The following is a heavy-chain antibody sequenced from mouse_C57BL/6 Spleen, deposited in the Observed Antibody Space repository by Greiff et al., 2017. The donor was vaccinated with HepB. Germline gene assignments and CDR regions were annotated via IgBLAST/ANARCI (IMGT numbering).Heavy chain of an antibody. V-gene: IGHV1-64*01. CDR1: GYTFTSYW. J-gene: IGHJ2*01. Sequence: QVHVKQPGAELVKPGASVKLSCKASGYTFTSYWMHWVKQRPGQGLEWIGMIHPNSGSTNYNEKFKSKATLTVDKSSSTAYMQLSSLTSEDSAVYYCASTGTEFDYWGQGTTLTVSS. CDR2: IHPNSGST. CDR3: ASTGTEFDY. D-gene: IGHD4-1*02.